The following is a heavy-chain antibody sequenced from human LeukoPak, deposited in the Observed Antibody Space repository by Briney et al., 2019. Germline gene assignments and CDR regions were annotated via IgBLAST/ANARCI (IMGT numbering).Heavy chain of an antibody. CDR3: AKFRSGKYLSDALDI. D-gene: IGHD3-3*01. CDR2: IKQDGSEK. V-gene: IGHV3-7*03. CDR1: GFTFSSYW. J-gene: IGHJ3*02. Sequence: LTGGSLRLSCAASGFTFSSYWMSWVRQAPGKGLEWVANIKQDGSEKYYVDSVKGRFTISRDNAKNSLYLQMNSLRAEDTAVYYCAKFRSGKYLSDALDIWGQGTMVTVSS.